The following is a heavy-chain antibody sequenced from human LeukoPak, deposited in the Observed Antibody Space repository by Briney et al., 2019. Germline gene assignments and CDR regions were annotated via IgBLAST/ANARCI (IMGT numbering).Heavy chain of an antibody. CDR1: GGTFSSYA. D-gene: IGHD3-10*01. Sequence: GASVKVSCKASGGTFSSYAISWVRQAPGQGLEWMGGIIPIFGTANYAQKFLGRVTITADESTSTAYMELSSLRSEDTAVYYCASPTMVRGVNDAFDIWGQGTMVTVSS. V-gene: IGHV1-69*13. CDR3: ASPTMVRGVNDAFDI. CDR2: IIPIFGTA. J-gene: IGHJ3*02.